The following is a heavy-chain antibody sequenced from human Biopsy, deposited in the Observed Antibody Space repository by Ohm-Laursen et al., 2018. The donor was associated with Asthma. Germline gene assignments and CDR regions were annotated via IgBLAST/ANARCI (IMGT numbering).Heavy chain of an antibody. J-gene: IGHJ4*02. V-gene: IGHV3-53*01. Sequence: GSLRLSCAAFGFTVSTSGMSWVRQPPGKGLEWVSVIYSGGGTYYADSVQGRVTISRDNSKNTLSLQMNSLRAEDTAVYYCAKDERLYYGSDSKYMQPVPLGDWGQGTLVIVSA. D-gene: IGHD3-10*01. CDR1: GFTVSTSG. CDR3: AKDERLYYGSDSKYMQPVPLGD. CDR2: IYSGGGT.